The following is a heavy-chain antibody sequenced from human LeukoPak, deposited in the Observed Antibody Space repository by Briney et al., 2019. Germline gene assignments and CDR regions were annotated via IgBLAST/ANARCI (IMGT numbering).Heavy chain of an antibody. J-gene: IGHJ4*02. CDR1: GYSISSGYY. D-gene: IGHD3-22*01. CDR2: IYYSGRT. Sequence: KPSETLSLTCAVSGYSISSGYYWGWIRQPPGKGLEWIGSIYYSGRTYYNPSLKSRVTISVDTSKNEFSLKLSSVTAADTAMYYCARLYYYDTSGPPLWGQGTLVTVSS. V-gene: IGHV4-38-2*01. CDR3: ARLYYYDTSGPPL.